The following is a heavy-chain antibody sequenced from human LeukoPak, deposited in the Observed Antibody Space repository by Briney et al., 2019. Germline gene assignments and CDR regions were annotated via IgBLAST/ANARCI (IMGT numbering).Heavy chain of an antibody. CDR2: MSSDGNAM. J-gene: IGHJ4*02. Sequence: GGSLRLSCAASGFTFTAYLIHWVRQAPGKGLEWVAVMSSDGNAMFYADSAKGRFTISRDNSKNTLYLQMNSLRAEDTAVYYCMRESEYYFDHSASFDYWGQGTLVTVSS. V-gene: IGHV3-30-3*01. CDR3: MRESEYYFDHSASFDY. CDR1: GFTFTAYL. D-gene: IGHD3-22*01.